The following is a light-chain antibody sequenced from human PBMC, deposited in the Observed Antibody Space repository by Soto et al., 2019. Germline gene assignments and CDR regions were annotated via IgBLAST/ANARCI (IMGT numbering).Light chain of an antibody. Sequence: EHALTLSPGTPSLSPGARATISCRASQSVSNNYFAWYQQKPGQAPRLLIYGASNRATGIPDRFSGSGSGTDFTLTISRLEPEDFAVYYCQQNGSSGTFGQGTKVDIK. V-gene: IGKV3-20*01. CDR1: QSVSNNY. CDR3: QQNGSSGT. J-gene: IGKJ1*01. CDR2: GAS.